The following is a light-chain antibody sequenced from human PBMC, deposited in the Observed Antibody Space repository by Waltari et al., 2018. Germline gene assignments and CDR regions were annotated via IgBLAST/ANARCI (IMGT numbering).Light chain of an antibody. CDR2: GAA. Sequence: DVQMTQSPSTLSASVGDRVTITRRASQSVSVRLAWYQQKPGKAPKLLISGAASLESGVPSRFSGSGSGTEFTLTISGLQPEDFATYYCQQYNTYSTFGQGTKVEIK. J-gene: IGKJ1*01. V-gene: IGKV1-5*03. CDR3: QQYNTYST. CDR1: QSVSVR.